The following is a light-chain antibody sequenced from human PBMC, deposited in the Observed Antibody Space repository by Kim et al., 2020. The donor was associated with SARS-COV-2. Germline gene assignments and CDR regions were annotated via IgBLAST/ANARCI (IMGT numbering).Light chain of an antibody. CDR1: SSEIGAGYD. CDR3: QSYDSSLSVV. J-gene: IGLJ2*01. CDR2: GNS. V-gene: IGLV1-40*01. Sequence: VTSTRTGTSSEIGAGYDVHWYRQLPGTAPKLLIYGNSNRPSGVPDRFSGSKSGTSASLAITGLQAEDEADYYCQSYDSSLSVVFGGGTQLTVL.